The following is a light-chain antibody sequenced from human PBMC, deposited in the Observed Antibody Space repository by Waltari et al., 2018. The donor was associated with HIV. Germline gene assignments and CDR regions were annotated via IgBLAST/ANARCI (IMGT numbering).Light chain of an antibody. V-gene: IGLV1-51*01. CDR1: SSNIGNNY. CDR2: DNN. Sequence: QSVLTQPPSVSAAPGQKVTISCSGSSSNIGNNYVSWYQQLPGTAPKLLIYDNNKRPSGIPVRFSGSKSGTSATLGITGLQTGDEADYYCGTWDSSLSAGVFGGGTKLTVL. J-gene: IGLJ3*02. CDR3: GTWDSSLSAGV.